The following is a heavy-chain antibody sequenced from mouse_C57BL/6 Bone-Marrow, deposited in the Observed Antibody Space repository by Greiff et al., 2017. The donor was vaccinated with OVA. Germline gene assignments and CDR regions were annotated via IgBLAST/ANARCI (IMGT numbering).Heavy chain of an antibody. J-gene: IGHJ3*01. CDR2: ISNLAYSI. CDR1: GFTFSDYG. CDR3: ARHELSGFAY. Sequence: EVKVVESGGGLVQPGGSLKLSCAASGFTFSDYGMAWVRQAPRKGPEWVAFISNLAYSIYYADTVTGRFTISRENAKNTLYLEMSSLRSEDTAMYYCARHELSGFAYWGQGTLVTVSA. D-gene: IGHD1-3*01. V-gene: IGHV5-15*01.